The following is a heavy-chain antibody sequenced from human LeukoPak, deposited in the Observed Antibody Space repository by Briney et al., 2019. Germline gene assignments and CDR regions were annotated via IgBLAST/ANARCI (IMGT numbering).Heavy chain of an antibody. CDR3: ARDLRYNWNDVRPAFDI. CDR2: ISAYNGNT. Sequence: ASVKVSCKASGYTCTSYGISWVRQAPGQGLEWMGWISAYNGNTNYAQKLQGRVTMTTDTSTSTAYMELRSLRSDDTAVYYCARDLRYNWNDVRPAFDIWGQGTMVTVSS. CDR1: GYTCTSYG. V-gene: IGHV1-18*01. D-gene: IGHD1-1*01. J-gene: IGHJ3*02.